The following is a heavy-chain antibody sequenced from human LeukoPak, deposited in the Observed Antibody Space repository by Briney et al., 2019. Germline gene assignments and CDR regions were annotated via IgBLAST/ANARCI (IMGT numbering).Heavy chain of an antibody. CDR1: GFTFSSYW. D-gene: IGHD3-16*01. V-gene: IGHV3-7*01. CDR2: IKQDGSER. J-gene: IGHJ4*02. Sequence: GGSLRLSCAASGFTFSSYWMSWVRQAPGKGLEWVANIKQDGSERYYVDSVKGRFTISRDNAKNSLYLQMNSLRAEDTAVYYCARDLTGYDYVWGSSDYWGQGTLVTVSS. CDR3: ARDLTGYDYVWGSSDY.